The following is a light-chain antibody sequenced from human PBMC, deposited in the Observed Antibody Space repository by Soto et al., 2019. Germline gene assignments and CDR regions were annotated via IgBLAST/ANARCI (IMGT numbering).Light chain of an antibody. Sequence: LLTQSPASLSLSPGETTTLSCRSSQSVFSAFGWYQQIPGQAPRLLIYGASNRATGIPDRFSGSGSGTDFTLTISRLEPEDFAVYYCQQYGSSPRKLTFGGGTKVDIK. CDR3: QQYGSSPRKLT. CDR1: QSVFSAF. J-gene: IGKJ4*01. V-gene: IGKV3-20*01. CDR2: GAS.